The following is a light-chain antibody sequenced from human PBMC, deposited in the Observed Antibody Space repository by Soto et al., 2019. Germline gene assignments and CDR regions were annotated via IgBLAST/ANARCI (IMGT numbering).Light chain of an antibody. Sequence: EVVLTQSPAILSVSPGERATLSCRASQSVDSNLGWYQQKPGQAPRLLIYAASTRATGIPARFSGSGSGTEVTLTISSLQSDDSAVYYCQQYGNWPPFTFGGGTKVEMK. CDR2: AAS. J-gene: IGKJ4*01. CDR3: QQYGNWPPFT. CDR1: QSVDSN. V-gene: IGKV3D-15*01.